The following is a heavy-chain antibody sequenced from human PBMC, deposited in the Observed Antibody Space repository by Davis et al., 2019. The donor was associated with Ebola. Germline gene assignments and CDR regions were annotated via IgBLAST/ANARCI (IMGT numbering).Heavy chain of an antibody. CDR3: ARPIAVAGKRGTYNWFDP. Sequence: MPSETLSLTCTVPGGSISSSSYYWGWIRQPPGKGLEWIGSIYYSGSTYYNPSLKSRVTISVDTSKNQFSLKLSSVTAADTAMYYCARPIAVAGKRGTYNWFDPWGQGTLVTVSS. CDR1: GGSISSSSYY. D-gene: IGHD6-19*01. J-gene: IGHJ5*02. V-gene: IGHV4-39*01. CDR2: IYYSGST.